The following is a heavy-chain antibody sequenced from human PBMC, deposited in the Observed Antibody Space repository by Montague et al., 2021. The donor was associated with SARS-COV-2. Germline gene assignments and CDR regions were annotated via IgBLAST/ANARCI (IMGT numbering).Heavy chain of an antibody. V-gene: IGHV4-34*01. J-gene: IGHJ6*02. D-gene: IGHD3-10*01. CDR2: INHSGST. CDR1: SGSFRGYY. Sequence: SDTLSLTCAVSSGSFRGYYWSWIRQPPGKGLEWIGEINHSGSTTYNPSLESLVSISVDTSNKQFSLKVTSVTAADTAVYYCARLGAITLVRGITKADFSNYGMDVWGQGTTVTVSS. CDR3: ARLGAITLVRGITKADFSNYGMDV.